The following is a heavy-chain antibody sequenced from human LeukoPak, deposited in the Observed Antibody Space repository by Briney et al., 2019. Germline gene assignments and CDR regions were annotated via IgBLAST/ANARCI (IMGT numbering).Heavy chain of an antibody. CDR1: GLTVTSNY. V-gene: IGHV3-66*01. CDR2: IYSGGSGGST. D-gene: IGHD1-26*01. CDR3: TRVRSPNWFDP. Sequence: GGSLRLSCAASGLTVTSNYMTWVRQAPGKGLEWVSVIYSGGSGGSTYYADSVKGRFTISRDNSKNTLYLQMNSLRVEDTAVYYCTRVRSPNWFDPWGQGTLVTVSS. J-gene: IGHJ5*02.